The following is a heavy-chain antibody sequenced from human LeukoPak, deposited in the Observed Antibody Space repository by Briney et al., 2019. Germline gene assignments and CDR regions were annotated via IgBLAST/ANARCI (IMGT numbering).Heavy chain of an antibody. D-gene: IGHD6-13*01. CDR2: ISSSSSYI. CDR1: GFTFSSYS. V-gene: IGHV3-21*01. Sequence: GGSLRLSCAASGFTFSSYSMNWVRQAPGKGLEWVSSISSSSSYIYYADSVKGRFTISRDNAKNSLYLQMNSLRAEDTAVYYCAREWGYSSSWAYYWGQGTLVTVSS. J-gene: IGHJ4*02. CDR3: AREWGYSSSWAYY.